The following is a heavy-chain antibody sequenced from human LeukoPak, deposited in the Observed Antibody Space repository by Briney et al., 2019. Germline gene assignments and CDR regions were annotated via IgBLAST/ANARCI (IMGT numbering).Heavy chain of an antibody. CDR2: IIPIFGTA. Sequence: GSSVTVSCKPSGGTFRSYAISRVGQAPGPGLEWMGGIIPIFGTANYAQKFQGRVTITADETTSTLYMELSSLGSEDTSVYSCERGTQAQYSSGWPYFDGWGQGTPVT. CDR1: GGTFRSYA. CDR3: ERGTQAQYSSGWPYFDG. V-gene: IGHV1-69*01. D-gene: IGHD6-19*01. J-gene: IGHJ4*02.